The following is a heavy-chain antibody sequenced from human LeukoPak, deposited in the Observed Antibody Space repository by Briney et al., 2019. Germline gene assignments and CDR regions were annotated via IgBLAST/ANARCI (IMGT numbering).Heavy chain of an antibody. V-gene: IGHV3-64*01. CDR1: GFTFSSYA. Sequence: GGSLRHSCAASGFTFSSYAMHWVRQAPGKGLEYVSAISSNGGSTYYANSVKGRFTISRDNSKNTLYLQMGSLRAEDMAVYYCARGHGGSGSPYYWGQGTLVTVSS. J-gene: IGHJ4*02. CDR3: ARGHGGSGSPYY. D-gene: IGHD3-10*01. CDR2: ISSNGGST.